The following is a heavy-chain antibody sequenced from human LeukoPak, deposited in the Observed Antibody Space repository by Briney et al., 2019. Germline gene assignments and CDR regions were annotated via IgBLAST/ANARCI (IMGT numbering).Heavy chain of an antibody. CDR3: AKEMAVGATLDY. D-gene: IGHD1-26*01. J-gene: IGHJ4*02. CDR2: ISGSGGST. V-gene: IGHV3-23*01. CDR1: GFTFSSYA. Sequence: LTGGSLRLSCAASGFTFSSYAMSWVRQAPGKGLEWVSAISGSGGSTYYADSVKGRFTISRDNSKNTLYLQMNSLRAEDTALYYCAKEMAVGATLDYWGQGTLVTVSS.